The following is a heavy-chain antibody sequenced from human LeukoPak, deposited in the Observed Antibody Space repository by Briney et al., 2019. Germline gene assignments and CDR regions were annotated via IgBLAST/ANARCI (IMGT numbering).Heavy chain of an antibody. Sequence: PSETLSLTCTVSGDSISSGYYYWSWIRQPAGKGLEWIGRIYTSGTTNYNPSLKSRVTISVATSKNQFSLKLSSVSAADTAVYYCVLGRVVVGATMAFDIWGQGTKVTVSS. CDR1: GDSISSGYYY. CDR3: VLGRVVVGATMAFDI. J-gene: IGHJ3*02. CDR2: IYTSGTT. D-gene: IGHD2-15*01. V-gene: IGHV4-61*02.